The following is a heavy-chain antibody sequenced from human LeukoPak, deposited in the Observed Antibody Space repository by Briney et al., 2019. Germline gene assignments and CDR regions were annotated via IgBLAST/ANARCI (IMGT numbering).Heavy chain of an antibody. CDR3: ARYDLSPSKYLDY. CDR1: KDTFTIYD. CDR2: MNPNSGNT. V-gene: IGHV1-8*01. D-gene: IGHD3-3*01. J-gene: IGHJ4*02. Sequence: GASVKVSCKASKDTFTIYDVNWVRQATGLGLEWMGWMNPNSGNTGYAQKFQGRVTMTMNSSISTAYMELTSLTSEDTAVYYCARYDLSPSKYLDYWGQGTLATVSS.